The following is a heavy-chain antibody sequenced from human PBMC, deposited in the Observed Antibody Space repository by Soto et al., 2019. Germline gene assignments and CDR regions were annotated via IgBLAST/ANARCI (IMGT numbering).Heavy chain of an antibody. J-gene: IGHJ2*01. D-gene: IGHD3-3*01. Sequence: QVQLLQSGAEVKKPGTSVRVSCRASGYTFKDYDINWVRRAPGQGLEWMGWMKPNSGNTAYARKFHDRITITRSVSARTAFMELSSLTPEDTAVYYCARRMTWSLWCFDLWGSGTQVTVSS. CDR1: GYTFKDYD. CDR3: ARRMTWSLWCFDL. CDR2: MKPNSGNT. V-gene: IGHV1-8*01.